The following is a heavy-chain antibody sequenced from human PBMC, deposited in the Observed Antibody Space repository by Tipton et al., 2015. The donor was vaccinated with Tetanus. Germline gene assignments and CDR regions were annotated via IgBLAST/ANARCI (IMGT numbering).Heavy chain of an antibody. CDR3: ARYPVRMWCGDGFAYHSYGAGEAC. CDR1: GFTFSSYG. Sequence: SLRLSCAASGFTFSSYGMHWVRQAPGKGLEWVATISYDGSNKYYADSVKGRFTISRDNTKSTLYLEMNSLGAEDTGLYYCARYPVRMWCGDGFAYHSYGAGEACWG. J-gene: IGHJ1*01. D-gene: IGHD2-21*01. V-gene: IGHV3-33*01. CDR2: ISYDGSNK.